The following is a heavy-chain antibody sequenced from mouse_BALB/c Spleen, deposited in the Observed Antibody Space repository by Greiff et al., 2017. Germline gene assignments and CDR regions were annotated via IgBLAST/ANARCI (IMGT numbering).Heavy chain of an antibody. V-gene: IGHV1-87*01. J-gene: IGHJ2*01. CDR3: AREGGNYYFDY. CDR1: GYTFTSYW. Sequence: VQRVESGAELARPGASVKLSCKASGYTFTSYWMQWVKQRPGQGLEWIGAIYPGDGDTRYTQKFKGKATLTADKSSSTAYMQLSSLASEDSAVYYCAREGGNYYFDYWGQGTTLTVSA. CDR2: IYPGDGDT.